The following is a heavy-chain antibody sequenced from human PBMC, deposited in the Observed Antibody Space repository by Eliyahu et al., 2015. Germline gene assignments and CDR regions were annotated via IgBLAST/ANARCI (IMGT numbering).Heavy chain of an antibody. Sequence: QVQLVESGGGVVQPGXSLRLSXAASAFTFSSXGMHWVRQAPGKGLEWVAVIWFDENTKYYADSVRGRFTISRDNSKNTLYLQMNSLRAEDTAVYYCARDRAFFTAPRELAFDVWGQGTMVTVSS. V-gene: IGHV3-33*01. D-gene: IGHD3-10*01. CDR1: AFTFSSXG. CDR3: ARDRAFFTAPRELAFDV. CDR2: IWFDENTK. J-gene: IGHJ3*01.